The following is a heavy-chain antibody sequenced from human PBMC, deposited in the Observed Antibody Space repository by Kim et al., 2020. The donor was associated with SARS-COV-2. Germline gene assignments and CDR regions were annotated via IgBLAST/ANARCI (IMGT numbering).Heavy chain of an antibody. CDR2: IYGYDNK. Sequence: PTRKALAWLTIIYGYDNKRYSPTLKSRLTITKDTSKNQVVLTMTNMDPVDTATYYCAHRGGALYYYVDVWGKGTTVTVSS. J-gene: IGHJ6*03. CDR3: AHRGGALYYYVDV. D-gene: IGHD1-26*01. V-gene: IGHV2-5*01.